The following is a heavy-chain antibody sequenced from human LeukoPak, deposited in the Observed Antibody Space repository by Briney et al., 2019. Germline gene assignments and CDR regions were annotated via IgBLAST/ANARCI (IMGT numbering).Heavy chain of an antibody. V-gene: IGHV4-61*02. D-gene: IGHD3-22*01. CDR2: IYTSGST. CDR3: ASNPSRGYYDSSGYIDY. Sequence: SETLSLTCTVSGGSISSGSYYWSWIRQPAGKGLEWIGRIYTSGSTNYNPSLKSRVTISVDTSKNQFSLKLSSVTAADTAVYYCASNPSRGYYDSSGYIDYWGQGTLVTVSS. J-gene: IGHJ4*02. CDR1: GGSISSGSYY.